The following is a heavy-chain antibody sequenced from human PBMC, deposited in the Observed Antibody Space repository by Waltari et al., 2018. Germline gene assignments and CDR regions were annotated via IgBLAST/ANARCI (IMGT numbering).Heavy chain of an antibody. J-gene: IGHJ4*02. CDR2: IYYSGST. Sequence: QLQLQESGPGLVKPSETLSLTCTVSGGSISSSSYYWGWIRQPPGKGLEWIGSIYYSGSTYYNPSRKSRVTISVDTSKNQFSLKLSSVTAADTAVYYCARLGDYGDYRDYWGQGTLVTVSS. V-gene: IGHV4-39*01. CDR1: GGSISSSSYY. D-gene: IGHD4-17*01. CDR3: ARLGDYGDYRDY.